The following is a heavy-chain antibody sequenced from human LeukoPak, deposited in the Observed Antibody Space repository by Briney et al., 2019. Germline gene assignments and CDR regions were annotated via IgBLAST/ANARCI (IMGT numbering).Heavy chain of an antibody. J-gene: IGHJ4*02. Sequence: GGSLRLSCAASGFTFDDYAMHWVRQAPGKGLEWVSGINWNSGSTGYADSVKGRFTISRDNAKNSLYLQMNSLRAEDTVLYCCTKAMETYYYDSSGYYFHYWGQGTLVTVSS. CDR1: GFTFDDYA. CDR3: TKAMETYYYDSSGYYFHY. V-gene: IGHV3-9*01. CDR2: INWNSGST. D-gene: IGHD3-22*01.